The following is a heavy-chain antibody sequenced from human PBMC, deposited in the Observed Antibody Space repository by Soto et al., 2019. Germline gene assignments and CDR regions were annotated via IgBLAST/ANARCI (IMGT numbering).Heavy chain of an antibody. V-gene: IGHV4-31*03. CDR1: VGSISSGGYY. J-gene: IGHJ3*02. CDR2: IYYSGST. D-gene: IGHD6-13*01. Sequence: QVQLQESGPGLVKPSQTLSLTCTVSVGSISSGGYYWSWIRQHPGKGLEWIGYIYYSGSTYYNPSLRSRVTISVDTSKNQSSLKLSSVTAADTAVYYCARDRDSSSWGDAFDIWGQGTMVTVSS. CDR3: ARDRDSSSWGDAFDI.